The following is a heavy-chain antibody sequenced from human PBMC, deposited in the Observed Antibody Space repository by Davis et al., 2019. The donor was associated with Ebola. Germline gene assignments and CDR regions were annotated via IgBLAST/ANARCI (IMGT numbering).Heavy chain of an antibody. J-gene: IGHJ4*02. D-gene: IGHD1-26*01. Sequence: GESLKISCAASGFTFSTYAMSWVRQAPGKGLEWVSGISDSGDNTYYVDSVKGRFTISRDNSKNTLYLQMNSLRAEDTAVYYCAKGPKGGSLDYWGQGTLVTVSS. CDR2: ISDSGDNT. V-gene: IGHV3-23*01. CDR1: GFTFSTYA. CDR3: AKGPKGGSLDY.